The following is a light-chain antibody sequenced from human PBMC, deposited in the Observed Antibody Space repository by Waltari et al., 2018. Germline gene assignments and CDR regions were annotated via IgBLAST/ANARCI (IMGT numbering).Light chain of an antibody. CDR2: GAS. Sequence: EIVLTQSPGTLSLSPGDRATLSCRASQIVSSTYLAWYQQKPGQAPGLLIYGASSRATGIPDRFSGSGSGTDFTLTISRLEPEDFAVYYCQHYSSSSWTFGQGTKVEIK. CDR1: QIVSSTY. CDR3: QHYSSSSWT. V-gene: IGKV3-20*01. J-gene: IGKJ1*01.